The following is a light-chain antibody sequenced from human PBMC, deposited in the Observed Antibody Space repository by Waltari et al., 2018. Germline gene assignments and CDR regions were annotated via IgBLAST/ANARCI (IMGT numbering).Light chain of an antibody. Sequence: EIVMTQSPATLSVSPGERATLSCRASQSVSSNVAWYQQKPGQAPRLLIDGASPRATGIPARFSGSGSGTEFTLTISSLQSEDFAVYYCQQYNNWPPWTFGQGTKVEIK. CDR1: QSVSSN. CDR2: GAS. V-gene: IGKV3-15*01. J-gene: IGKJ1*01. CDR3: QQYNNWPPWT.